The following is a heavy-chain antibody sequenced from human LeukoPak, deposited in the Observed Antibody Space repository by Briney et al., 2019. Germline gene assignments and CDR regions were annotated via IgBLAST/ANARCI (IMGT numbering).Heavy chain of an antibody. CDR1: GGSISRYF. V-gene: IGHV4-59*01. J-gene: IGHJ4*02. Sequence: PSETLSLTCTCSGGSISRYFWRWFRQPPGKGLDWIGYIYYSGTTDYNPSLKNRVTISVDTSNNQFLLKVSSVTPSVIAMYCCARLSGAYRSFDYWGQGTLVPVSS. D-gene: IGHD3-3*01. CDR3: ARLSGAYRSFDY. CDR2: IYYSGTT.